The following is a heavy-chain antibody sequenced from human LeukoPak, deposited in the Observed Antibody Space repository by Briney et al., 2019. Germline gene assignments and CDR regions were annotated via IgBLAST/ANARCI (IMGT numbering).Heavy chain of an antibody. D-gene: IGHD6-19*01. Sequence: SETLSLTCSVSGGSISSSSFYWGWIRQPLGKGLEWIGNIDYSGSAHYNPSLKSRVTMSVDTSKNQFSLKLNSVTAADTAVYYCAGRPYSSGWDYWGQGTLVTVSS. CDR3: AGRPYSSGWDY. J-gene: IGHJ4*02. CDR1: GGSISSSSFY. V-gene: IGHV4-39*01. CDR2: IDYSGSA.